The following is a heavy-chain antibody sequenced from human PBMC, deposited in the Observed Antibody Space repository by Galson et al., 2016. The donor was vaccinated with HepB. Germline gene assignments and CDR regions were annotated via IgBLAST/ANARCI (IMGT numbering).Heavy chain of an antibody. D-gene: IGHD2-8*02. V-gene: IGHV3-15*07. CDR1: GFAINNAW. J-gene: IGHJ6*02. CDR3: STGGIVLVSIYYFYGMDV. CDR2: IKSKTDAGTT. Sequence: SLRLSCAASGFAINNAWMNWVRQAPGKGLEWVGRIKSKTDAGTTDYAAPVKGSFTFSRDDSKNTVYLQMNSLKTEDTAVYYCSTGGIVLVSIYYFYGMDVWGQGTTVTVSS.